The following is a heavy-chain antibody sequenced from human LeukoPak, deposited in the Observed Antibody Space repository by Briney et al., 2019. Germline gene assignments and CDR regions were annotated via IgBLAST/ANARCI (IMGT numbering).Heavy chain of an antibody. V-gene: IGHV3-30*02. CDR2: IRYDGSNK. CDR3: AKDRRVYYDFWSGPRWYFDY. CDR1: GFTFSSYG. Sequence: PGGSLRLSCAASGFTFSSYGMHWVRQAPGKGLEWVAFIRYDGSNKYYADSVKGRFTISRDNSKNTLYLQMNSLRAEDTAVYYCAKDRRVYYDFWSGPRWYFDYWGQGTLVTVSS. D-gene: IGHD3-3*01. J-gene: IGHJ4*02.